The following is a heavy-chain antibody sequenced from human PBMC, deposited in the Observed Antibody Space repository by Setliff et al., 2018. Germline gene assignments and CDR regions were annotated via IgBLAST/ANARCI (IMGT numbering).Heavy chain of an antibody. CDR3: ARDRVTTLENYYYYYGMDV. CDR2: IYYSGST. V-gene: IGHV4-39*07. J-gene: IGHJ6*02. D-gene: IGHD4-17*01. Sequence: KPSETLSLTCTVSGGSISSSSYYWGWIRQPPGKGLEWIGSIYYSGSTYYNPSLKSRVTISVDTSKNQFSLKLSSVTAADTAVYYCARDRVTTLENYYYYYGMDVWGQGTTVTVS. CDR1: GGSISSSSYY.